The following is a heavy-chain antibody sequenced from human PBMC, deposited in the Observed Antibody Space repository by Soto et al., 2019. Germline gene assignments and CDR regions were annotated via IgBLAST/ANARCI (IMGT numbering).Heavy chain of an antibody. Sequence: QVQLVQSGAEVRKPGSSVNVSCKASGTSFTSYGIHWVRQAPGQGLEWMGGFVPMFSSSNYAQKFQDRLTIVADESTNTAYMELSSLRADDSAIYYCAITGGTYYFDPWGQGTLVTVSS. J-gene: IGHJ4*02. CDR1: GTSFTSYG. D-gene: IGHD1-1*01. CDR2: FVPMFSSS. V-gene: IGHV1-69*01. CDR3: AITGGTYYFDP.